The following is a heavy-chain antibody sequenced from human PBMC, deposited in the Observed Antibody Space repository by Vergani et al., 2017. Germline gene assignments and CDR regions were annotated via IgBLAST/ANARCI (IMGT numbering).Heavy chain of an antibody. J-gene: IGHJ5*02. D-gene: IGHD3-22*01. V-gene: IGHV4-61*08. Sequence: QVQLQESGPGLVKPSETLSLTCTVSGGSINSGGYYWSWIRQPPGKGLEWIGYIYYSGSTNYNPSLKSRVTISVDTSKNQFSLKLSSVTAADTAVYYCAREGRDYYDSSGYYNGWFDPWGQGTLVTVSS. CDR1: GGSINSGGYY. CDR2: IYYSGST. CDR3: AREGRDYYDSSGYYNGWFDP.